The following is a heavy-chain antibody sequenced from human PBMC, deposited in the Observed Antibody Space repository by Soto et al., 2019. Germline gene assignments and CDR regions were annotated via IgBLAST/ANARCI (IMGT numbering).Heavy chain of an antibody. CDR2: IYHSGST. V-gene: IGHV4-30-2*01. CDR3: ARVGLDGMDTAMGYVDY. Sequence: QLQLQESGSGLVKPSQTLSLTCAVSGGSLSSGGYSWSWIRQPPGKGLEWIGYIYHSGSTYYNPSLKSRVTISVDRSKNQFSLKLSSVTAADTAVYYCARVGLDGMDTAMGYVDYWGQGTLVTVSS. D-gene: IGHD5-18*01. J-gene: IGHJ4*02. CDR1: GGSLSSGGYS.